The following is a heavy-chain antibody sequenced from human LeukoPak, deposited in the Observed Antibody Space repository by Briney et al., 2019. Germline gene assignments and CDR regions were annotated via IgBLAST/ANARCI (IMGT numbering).Heavy chain of an antibody. J-gene: IGHJ5*02. CDR1: GGSISSGDYY. CDR3: ARDGEYSYGGFDP. D-gene: IGHD5-18*01. V-gene: IGHV4-30-4*01. CDR2: IYYSGST. Sequence: PSETLSLTCTVSGGSISSGDYYWSWIRRPPGKGLEWIGYIYYSGSTYYNPSLKSRVTISVDTSKNQFSLKLSSVTAADTAVYYCARDGEYSYGGFDPWGQGTLVTVSS.